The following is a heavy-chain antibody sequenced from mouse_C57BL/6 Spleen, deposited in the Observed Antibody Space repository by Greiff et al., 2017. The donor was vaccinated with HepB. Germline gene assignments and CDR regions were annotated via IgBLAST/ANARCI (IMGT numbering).Heavy chain of an antibody. Sequence: EVQLQQSGPELVKPGASVKIPCKASGYTFTDYNMDWVKQSHGKSLEWIGAINPNNGGTIYNQKFKGKATLTVDKSSSTAYMELRSLTSEDTAVYYCARFSYWYLDVWGTGTTVTVSS. V-gene: IGHV1-18*01. CDR1: GYTFTDYN. CDR3: ARFSYWYLDV. J-gene: IGHJ1*03. CDR2: INPNNGGT.